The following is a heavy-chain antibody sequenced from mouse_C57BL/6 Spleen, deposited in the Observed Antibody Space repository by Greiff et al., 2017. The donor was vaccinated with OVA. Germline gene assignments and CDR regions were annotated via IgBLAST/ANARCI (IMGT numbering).Heavy chain of an antibody. J-gene: IGHJ3*01. V-gene: IGHV1-63*01. CDR1: GYTFTNYW. D-gene: IGHD2-3*01. CDR2: IYPGGGYT. CDR3: ARRDDGYYPFAY. Sequence: QVQLQQSGAELVRPGTSVKMSCKASGYTFTNYWIGWAKQRPGHGLEWIGDIYPGGGYTNYTEKFKGKATLTADKSSSTAYMQVSSLTSEDSAIYYCARRDDGYYPFAYWGQGTLVTVSA.